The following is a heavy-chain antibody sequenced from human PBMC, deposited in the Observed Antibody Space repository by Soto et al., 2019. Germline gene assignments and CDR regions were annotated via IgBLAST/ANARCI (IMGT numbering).Heavy chain of an antibody. V-gene: IGHV1-58*01. CDR1: GFTFTSSA. D-gene: IGHD3-22*01. Sequence: SVKVSCKASGFTFTSSAVQWVRQARGQRLEWIGWIVVGSGNTNYAQKFQERVTITRDMSTSTAYMELSSLRSEDTAVYYCAASYDSSGYYYPDFDYWGQGTLVTVSS. CDR2: IVVGSGNT. CDR3: AASYDSSGYYYPDFDY. J-gene: IGHJ4*02.